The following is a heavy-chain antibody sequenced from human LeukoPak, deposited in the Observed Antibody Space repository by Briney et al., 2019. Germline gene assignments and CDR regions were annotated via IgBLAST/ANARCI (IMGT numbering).Heavy chain of an antibody. Sequence: SETLSLTCAVSGGSISSYYWSWIRQPPGKGLEWIGYIYYSGSTNYNPSLKSRVTISVDTSKNQFSLKLRSVTCADTGVYYCARDVDTAMDLGAFDIWGQGTMVTVSS. CDR2: IYYSGST. CDR3: ARDVDTAMDLGAFDI. D-gene: IGHD5-18*01. J-gene: IGHJ3*02. CDR1: GGSISSYY. V-gene: IGHV4-59*01.